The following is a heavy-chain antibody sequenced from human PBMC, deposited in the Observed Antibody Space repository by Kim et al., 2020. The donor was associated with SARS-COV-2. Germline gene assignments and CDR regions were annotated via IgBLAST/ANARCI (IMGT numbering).Heavy chain of an antibody. CDR3: ARERCSSTSCYSGGMDV. V-gene: IGHV1-69*04. CDR2: IIPILGIA. J-gene: IGHJ6*02. CDR1: GGTFSSYA. Sequence: SVKVSCKASGGTFSSYAISWVRQAPGQGLEWMGRIIPILGIANYAQKFQGRVTITADKSTSTAYMELSSLRSEDTAVYYCARERCSSTSCYSGGMDVWGQGTTVTVSS. D-gene: IGHD2-2*01.